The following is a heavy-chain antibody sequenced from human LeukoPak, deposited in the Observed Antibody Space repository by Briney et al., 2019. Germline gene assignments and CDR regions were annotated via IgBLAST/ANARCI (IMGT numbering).Heavy chain of an antibody. J-gene: IGHJ4*02. CDR1: GGSISSYY. Sequence: SETLSLTCTISGGSISSYYWSWIRQPPGKGLEWIGYIYYTGSTNHNPSLKSRVTISVDTSKNQFSLKLSSVTAADTAVYYCARGTMYCSSTSCPKPLFDYWGQGTLVTVSS. CDR3: ARGTMYCSSTSCPKPLFDY. CDR2: IYYTGST. D-gene: IGHD2-2*01. V-gene: IGHV4-59*01.